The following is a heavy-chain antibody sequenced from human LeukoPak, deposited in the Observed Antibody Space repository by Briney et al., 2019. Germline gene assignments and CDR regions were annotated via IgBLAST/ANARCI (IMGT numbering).Heavy chain of an antibody. V-gene: IGHV7-4-1*02. Sequence: ASVKVSCKASGYTFTSYAMNWVRQAPGQGLGWMGWINTNTGNPTYAQGFTGRFVFSLDTSVSTAYLQISSLKAEDTAVYYCARWVDTAMVGPFLDYWGQGTLVTVSS. CDR3: ARWVDTAMVGPFLDY. D-gene: IGHD5-18*01. CDR2: INTNTGNP. CDR1: GYTFTSYA. J-gene: IGHJ4*02.